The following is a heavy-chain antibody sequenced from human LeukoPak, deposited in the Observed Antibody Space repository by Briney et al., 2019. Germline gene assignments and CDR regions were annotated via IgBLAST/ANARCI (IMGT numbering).Heavy chain of an antibody. CDR3: ARGYDTTGYFSY. CDR2: IDTNTGNP. J-gene: IGHJ4*02. CDR1: GGTFSSYA. Sequence: ASVTVSCKASGGTFSSYAISWVRQAPGQGLEWMGWIDTNTGNPTYAQGFIGRFVFSLDTSVTTAYLQISSLKAEDTAVYYCARGYDTTGYFSYWGQGPLVAVSS. V-gene: IGHV7-4-1*02. D-gene: IGHD3-22*01.